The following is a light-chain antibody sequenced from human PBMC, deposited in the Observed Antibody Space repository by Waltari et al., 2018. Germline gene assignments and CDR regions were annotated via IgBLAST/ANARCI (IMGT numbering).Light chain of an antibody. Sequence: QLVLTQSPSVSASLGASVKLTCTLSSGHSSHVIAWHQQQPEKGPRYLMKVNSDGSHSKGDKIPDRFSGSSSGAEHYLTISSLQSEDEADYYCQTGGHGTWVFGGGTKLTVL. V-gene: IGLV4-69*01. CDR3: QTGGHGTWV. CDR2: VNSDGSH. J-gene: IGLJ3*02. CDR1: SGHSSHV.